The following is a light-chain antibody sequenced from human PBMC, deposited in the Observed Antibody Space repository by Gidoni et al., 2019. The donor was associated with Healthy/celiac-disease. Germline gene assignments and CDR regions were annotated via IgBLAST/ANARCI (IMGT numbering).Light chain of an antibody. J-gene: IGLJ2*01. V-gene: IGLV3-19*01. CDR3: NSRDSSGNLVV. CDR2: GKN. Sequence: SSELTQDPAVSVALGQTVRITCQGDSLRRYYASWYQHKPGQAPGLVIYGKNNRPPGIPDRFSGSSSGNTASLTITGAQAEDEADYYCNSRDSSGNLVVVGGGTKLTVL. CDR1: SLRRYY.